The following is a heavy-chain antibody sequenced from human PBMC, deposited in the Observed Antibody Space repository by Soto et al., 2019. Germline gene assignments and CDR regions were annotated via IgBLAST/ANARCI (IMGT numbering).Heavy chain of an antibody. CDR2: IISSGSAT. D-gene: IGHD2-8*01. CDR3: ARRAPGSTKVTNYYYYMDV. V-gene: IGHV3-48*01. Sequence: GGSLRLSCAASGFTFSSYSMYWVRQAPGKGLEWVSHIISSGSATYYADSVKGRFTISRDNAKNSLYLQMNSLRAEDTAVYYCARRAPGSTKVTNYYYYMDVWRKGKTVTVS. CDR1: GFTFSSYS. J-gene: IGHJ6*03.